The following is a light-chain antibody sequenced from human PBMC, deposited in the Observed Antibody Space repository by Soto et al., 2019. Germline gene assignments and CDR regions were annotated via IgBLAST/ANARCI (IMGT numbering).Light chain of an antibody. V-gene: IGLV2-14*01. CDR2: DVS. J-gene: IGLJ1*01. Sequence: QSVRTQPASVSGSPGQSITISCTGTSSDVGGYNYVSWYQQHPGKAPKLMIYDVSYRPSGVSDRFSGSKSGNTASLTISGLQSEDEADYYCDSYTSGSSYVFGTGTKVT. CDR3: DSYTSGSSYV. CDR1: SSDVGGYNY.